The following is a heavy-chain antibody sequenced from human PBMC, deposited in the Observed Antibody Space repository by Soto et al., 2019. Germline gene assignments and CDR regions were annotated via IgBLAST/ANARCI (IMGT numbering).Heavy chain of an antibody. CDR3: ARGDIVAISGMDV. V-gene: IGHV1-46*01. D-gene: IGHD5-12*01. J-gene: IGHJ6*02. CDR2: INPSGGST. CDR1: GYTFTSYY. Sequence: ASVKVSCKAAGYTFTSYYLHWVRQSPGQGLEWMGIINPSGGSTTYAQKFQGRVTMTRDTSTSTVYMELSSLRSEDTAVYYCARGDIVAISGMDVWRQGTTVTV.